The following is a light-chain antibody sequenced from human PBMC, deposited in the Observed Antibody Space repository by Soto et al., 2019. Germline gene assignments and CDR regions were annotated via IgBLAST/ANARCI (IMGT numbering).Light chain of an antibody. CDR3: QQSFGTSLT. CDR1: QSISSH. Sequence: DIQMTQSPSSLSASVGDRVSISCRASQSISSHLNWYQQRPGKAPKLLSFGASTLQTGVPSRFSGRGSGTDFTLSIIRLQPEDFATYFCQQSFGTSLTFGQGTRLEVK. V-gene: IGKV1-39*01. CDR2: GAS. J-gene: IGKJ2*01.